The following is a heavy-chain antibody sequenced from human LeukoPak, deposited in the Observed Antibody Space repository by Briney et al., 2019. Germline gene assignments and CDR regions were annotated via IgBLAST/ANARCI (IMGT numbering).Heavy chain of an antibody. J-gene: IGHJ4*02. CDR2: INRNGGST. V-gene: IGHV3-20*04. D-gene: IGHD3-22*01. Sequence: GGSLRLSCAASGFTFDDYDMNWVRQAPRKGLEWVSGINRNGGSTGYADSVKGRFTISRDNAKNSLYLQMNSLRAEDTALYYCARDLPQIEYWGQGTLVTVSS. CDR3: ARDLPQIEY. CDR1: GFTFDDYD.